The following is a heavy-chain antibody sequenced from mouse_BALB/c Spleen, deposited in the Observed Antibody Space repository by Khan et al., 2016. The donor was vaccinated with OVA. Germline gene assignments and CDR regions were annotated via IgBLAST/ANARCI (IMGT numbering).Heavy chain of an antibody. Sequence: QVQLQQPGAELVRPGASVKLSCKASGYTFTSYWMNWVKQRPGHGLEWIGRIDPSDRETHYNQMFKDKATLTVDKSSSTAYMTLSNLTSGDSAVFYCARREKYGDDTSWFAYWGQGTLVTVSA. D-gene: IGHD2-10*02. CDR3: ARREKYGDDTSWFAY. V-gene: IGHV1-61*01. J-gene: IGHJ3*01. CDR1: GYTFTSYW. CDR2: IDPSDRET.